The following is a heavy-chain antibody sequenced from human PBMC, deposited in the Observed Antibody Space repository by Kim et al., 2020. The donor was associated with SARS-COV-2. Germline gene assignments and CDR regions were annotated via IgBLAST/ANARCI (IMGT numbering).Heavy chain of an antibody. CDR2: IYYSGST. V-gene: IGHV4-39*01. CDR1: GGSISSSSYY. CDR3: ARHLSPFMNTVTTPFDY. J-gene: IGHJ4*02. Sequence: SETLSLTCTVSGGSISSSSYYWGWIRQPPGKGLEWIGSIYYSGSTYYNPSLKSRVTISVDTSKNQFSLKLSSVTAADTAVYYCARHLSPFMNTVTTPFDYWGQGTLVTVSS. D-gene: IGHD4-17*01.